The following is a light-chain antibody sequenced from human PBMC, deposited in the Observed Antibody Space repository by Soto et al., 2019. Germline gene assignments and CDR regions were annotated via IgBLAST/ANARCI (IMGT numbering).Light chain of an antibody. V-gene: IGKV2-30*01. CDR2: RVS. CDR1: QSLVYSDGNTY. Sequence: DVVMTQSPLSLPVTLGQPASISCRSSQSLVYSDGNTYLNWFQQRPGQSPRRLIYRVSNRDSGVPARFSGSGSGTDFTLNISSVEAEAGGVYYCLQGTHWPWTFSHGNKVEIK. CDR3: LQGTHWPWT. J-gene: IGKJ1*01.